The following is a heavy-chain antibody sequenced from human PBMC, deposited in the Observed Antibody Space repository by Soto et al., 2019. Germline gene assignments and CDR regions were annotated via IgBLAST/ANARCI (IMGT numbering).Heavy chain of an antibody. Sequence: QVQLVQSGAEVKKPGASVKVSCKASGYSFTSYSISWVRQAPGQGLEWMGWISAYNGNTNYAQKLQGRVTMTTDASTSSAYLELRSLRSDDTAVYYCARDAGVTGELYYWGQGTLVTVSS. V-gene: IGHV1-18*01. CDR2: ISAYNGNT. CDR3: ARDAGVTGELYY. D-gene: IGHD3-16*01. CDR1: GYSFTSYS. J-gene: IGHJ4*02.